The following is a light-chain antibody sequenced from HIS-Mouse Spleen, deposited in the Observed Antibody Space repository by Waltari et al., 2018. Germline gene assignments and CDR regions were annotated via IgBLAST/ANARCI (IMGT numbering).Light chain of an antibody. CDR3: QSADSSGTYVV. CDR1: ALPKQY. V-gene: IGLV3-25*03. CDR2: KDS. Sequence: SYELTQPPSVSVSPGQTARITCSGDALPKQYAYWYQQKPGQAPVLVIYKDSERPSGMPERFSGSSSGTTVTLTISGVQAEDEADYYCQSADSSGTYVVFGGRTKLTVL. J-gene: IGLJ2*01.